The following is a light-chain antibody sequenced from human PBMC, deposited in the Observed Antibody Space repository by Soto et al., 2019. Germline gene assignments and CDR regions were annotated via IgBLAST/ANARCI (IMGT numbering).Light chain of an antibody. V-gene: IGKV3-15*01. CDR2: GAS. CDR3: QQYNNWPPWT. J-gene: IGKJ1*01. Sequence: EIVMTQSPATLSVSPGERATLSCRASQSVSSNLAWYQQKPGQAPRLLIYGASTRATGIPARFSGSGSGTEFTLPISSLQSEDFAVYYCQQYNNWPPWTFRQGTKVEIK. CDR1: QSVSSN.